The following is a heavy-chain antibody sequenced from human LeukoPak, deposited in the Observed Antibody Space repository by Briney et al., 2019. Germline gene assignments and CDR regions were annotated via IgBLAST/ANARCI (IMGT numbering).Heavy chain of an antibody. D-gene: IGHD5-18*01. J-gene: IGHJ4*02. CDR3: ARGGLQLLAPLDY. CDR1: GYTFTSYY. CDR2: INPSAGST. Sequence: ASVNVSCMASGYTFTSYYMHWVRQAPGQGLEWMGIINPSAGSTSYAQKFQGRVTMTRDTSTSTVYMELSSLRSEDTAVYYCARGGLQLLAPLDYWGQGTLVSVSS. V-gene: IGHV1-46*01.